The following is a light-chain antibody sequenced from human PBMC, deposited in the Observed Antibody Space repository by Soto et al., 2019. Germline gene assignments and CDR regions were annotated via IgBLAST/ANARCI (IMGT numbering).Light chain of an antibody. CDR2: DAS. J-gene: IGKJ1*01. Sequence: IVLTQSPGTLSLSPGETATLSCRASQTGDSRYLAWYQQKPGQAPRLLIYDASNRATGIPARFSGSGSGTDFTLTISSLEPEDSAVYYCLHRSNWPTFGQGTKVDIK. CDR3: LHRSNWPT. CDR1: QTGDSRY. V-gene: IGKV3D-20*02.